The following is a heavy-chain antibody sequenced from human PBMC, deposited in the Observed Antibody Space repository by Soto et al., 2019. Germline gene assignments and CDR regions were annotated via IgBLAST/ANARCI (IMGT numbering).Heavy chain of an antibody. V-gene: IGHV3-30*01. D-gene: IGHD3-10*01. Sequence: GGSLRLPCAATGFTFSNYIMHWVRQAPGKGLEWVAIILHDGNNKYYADSVKGRFTISRDNSKNTLYLQMNSLRTEDTVIYYCARDDEGGSYCDLGYWGQGTLVTVSS. CDR2: ILHDGNNK. CDR1: GFTFSNYI. CDR3: ARDDEGGSYCDLGY. J-gene: IGHJ4*02.